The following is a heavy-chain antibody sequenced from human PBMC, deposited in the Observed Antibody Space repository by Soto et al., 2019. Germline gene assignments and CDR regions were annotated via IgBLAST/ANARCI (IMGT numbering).Heavy chain of an antibody. CDR3: ASLSRASSYGFVYFDY. Sequence: SDTLSLTYAVYDGDFNGYYCRWIRQPPGYELEPTAAMNRSGSTNYNPSLKSRVTISVDTSKNQFSLKLSSMTAADTAVYYCASLSRASSYGFVYFDYWGQRTLVSVSS. J-gene: IGHJ4*02. D-gene: IGHD5-18*01. CDR2: MNRSGST. CDR1: DGDFNGYY. V-gene: IGHV4-34*01.